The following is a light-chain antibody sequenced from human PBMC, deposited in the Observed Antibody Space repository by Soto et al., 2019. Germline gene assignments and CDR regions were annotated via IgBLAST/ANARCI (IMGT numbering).Light chain of an antibody. CDR1: QSVSSSY. V-gene: IGKV3-20*01. J-gene: IGKJ2*01. CDR3: QQYGSSPRT. Sequence: EIVLTQSPGTLSLSPGERATLSCRASQSVSSSYLAWYQQKPGQAPRLLIYGASSRATGIPDRFSGSESGTDFPLTISRLEPEDFAVYYCQQYGSSPRTFGQGTKLEIK. CDR2: GAS.